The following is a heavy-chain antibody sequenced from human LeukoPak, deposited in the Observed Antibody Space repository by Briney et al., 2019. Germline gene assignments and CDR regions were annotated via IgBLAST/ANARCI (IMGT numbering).Heavy chain of an antibody. J-gene: IGHJ4*02. CDR1: GFTVSSNY. Sequence: GGSLRLSCAASGFTVSSNYMSWVRQAPGKGLEWVANIKQDGSEKYYVDSVKGRFTISRDNAKNSLYLQMNSLRAEDTAVYYCAREQWLVPVYWGQGTLVTVSS. CDR2: IKQDGSEK. CDR3: AREQWLVPVY. V-gene: IGHV3-7*01. D-gene: IGHD6-19*01.